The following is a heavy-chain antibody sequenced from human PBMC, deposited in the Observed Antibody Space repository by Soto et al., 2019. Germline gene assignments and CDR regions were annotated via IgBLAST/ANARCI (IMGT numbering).Heavy chain of an antibody. V-gene: IGHV3-21*01. CDR2: ISSSSSYI. CDR3: ARASAGRYFDY. CDR1: GFTFSSYS. J-gene: IGHJ4*02. Sequence: EVQLVESGGGLVKPGGSLRLSCAASGFTFSSYSMNWVRQALGKGLEWVSSISSSSSYIYYADSVKGRFTISRDNAKNSLYLQMNSLRAEDTAVYYCARASAGRYFDYWGQGTLVTVSS. D-gene: IGHD6-13*01.